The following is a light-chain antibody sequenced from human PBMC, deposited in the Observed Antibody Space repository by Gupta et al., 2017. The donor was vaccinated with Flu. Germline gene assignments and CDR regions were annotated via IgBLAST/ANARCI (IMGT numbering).Light chain of an antibody. CDR2: EVS. Sequence: QSALTQPASVSGSPGQSITISCTGTSSDVGGYNYVSWYQQHPAKAPKLMIYEVSKRPAGVATRFSGSKSGNTASLTISGRQEEDEADYYCSSYTSSSTYVFGTGTKLTVL. J-gene: IGLJ1*01. CDR1: SSDVGGYNY. V-gene: IGLV2-14*01. CDR3: SSYTSSSTYV.